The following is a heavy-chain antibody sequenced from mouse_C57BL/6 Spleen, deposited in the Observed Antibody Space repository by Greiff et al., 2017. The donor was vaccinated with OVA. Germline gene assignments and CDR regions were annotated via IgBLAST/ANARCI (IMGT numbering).Heavy chain of an antibody. V-gene: IGHV8-8*01. Sequence: QVTLKESGPGILQPSQTLSLTCSFSGFSLSTFGMGVGWIRQPSGQGLEWLAHIWWDDDKYYNPALKRRLTISKDTSKNQVFLKIANVDTADTATYYCARIAGGVYYDFPWFAYWGQGTLVTVSA. CDR2: IWWDDDK. J-gene: IGHJ3*01. D-gene: IGHD2-4*01. CDR3: ARIAGGVYYDFPWFAY. CDR1: GFSLSTFGMG.